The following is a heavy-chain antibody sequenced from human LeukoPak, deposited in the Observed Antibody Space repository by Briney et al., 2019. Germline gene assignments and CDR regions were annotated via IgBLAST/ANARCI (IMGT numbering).Heavy chain of an antibody. Sequence: PGGSLRLSCGASGFTACSNYMSWGRQAPGEGLEWVSVIYSGGSTYYADSVKGRFTISRDNSKNTLYLQMNSLRAEDTAVYYCARDCSSTSCYISPNYYYGMDVWGQGTSVTVSS. CDR3: ARDCSSTSCYISPNYYYGMDV. CDR2: IYSGGST. CDR1: GFTACSNY. V-gene: IGHV3-53*01. D-gene: IGHD2-2*02. J-gene: IGHJ6*02.